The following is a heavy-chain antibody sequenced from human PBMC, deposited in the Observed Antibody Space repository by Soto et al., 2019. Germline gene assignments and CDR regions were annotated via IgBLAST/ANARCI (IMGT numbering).Heavy chain of an antibody. CDR3: ARRAGGAVVWYYDL. CDR1: GFIFSNYA. CDR2: ISGRGGST. V-gene: IGHV3-23*01. J-gene: IGHJ2*01. D-gene: IGHD2-21*01. Sequence: EEQLLESGGGVVQRGGSLRLSCAASGFIFSNYAMTWVRQAPGKGLEWVSRISGRGGSTYYADSVKGRLTMSRDNSKNTLYLPMNILRAEDTAIYYCARRAGGAVVWYYDLWGRGTLVTV.